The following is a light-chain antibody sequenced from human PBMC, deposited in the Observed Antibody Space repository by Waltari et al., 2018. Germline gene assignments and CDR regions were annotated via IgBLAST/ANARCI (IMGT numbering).Light chain of an antibody. CDR3: LQDFNYPRT. V-gene: IGKV1-6*01. CDR1: QGIRNE. Sequence: AIQMTQSPSSLSASVGERVNITCRARQGIRNEVGWYQQKPGKAPRVLIYAASTLENGVPSRFSGRGSGTDFTLTISSLQPEDFATYYCLQDFNYPRTFGQGTRVEI. CDR2: AAS. J-gene: IGKJ1*01.